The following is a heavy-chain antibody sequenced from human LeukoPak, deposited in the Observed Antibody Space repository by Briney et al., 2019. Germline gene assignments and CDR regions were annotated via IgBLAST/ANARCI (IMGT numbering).Heavy chain of an antibody. CDR3: AKGDYGGNSGSFFDY. CDR1: GFTFSSYA. Sequence: GGSLRLSCAASGFTFSSYAMSWVRQAPGKGLEWVSAISGSGGSTYYADSVKGRFTISRDNSKNTLYLQINSLRAEDTAVYYCAKGDYGGNSGSFFDYCGQGTLVTVSS. D-gene: IGHD4-23*01. V-gene: IGHV3-23*01. J-gene: IGHJ4*02. CDR2: ISGSGGST.